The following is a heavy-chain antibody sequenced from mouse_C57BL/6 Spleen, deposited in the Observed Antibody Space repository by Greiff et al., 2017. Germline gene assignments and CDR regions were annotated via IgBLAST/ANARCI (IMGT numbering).Heavy chain of an antibody. J-gene: IGHJ1*03. CDR2: ISSGSSTI. V-gene: IGHV5-17*01. CDR3: ARSGDWYFDV. CDR1: GFTFSDYG. Sequence: EVQRLESGGGLVKPGGSLKLSCAASGFTFSDYGMHWVRQAPEKGLEWVAYISSGSSTIYYADTVKGRFTISRDNAKNTMFLQMTSLRSEDTAMYYCARSGDWYFDVWGTGTTVTVSS. D-gene: IGHD1-3*01.